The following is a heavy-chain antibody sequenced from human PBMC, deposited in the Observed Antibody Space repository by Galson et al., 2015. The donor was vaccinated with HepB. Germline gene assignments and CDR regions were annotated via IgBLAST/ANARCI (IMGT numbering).Heavy chain of an antibody. CDR3: ARDGDSGNYYYYYGMDV. J-gene: IGHJ6*02. V-gene: IGHV1-2*04. CDR1: GYTFTGYY. CDR2: INPNSGGT. D-gene: IGHD1-26*01. Sequence: SVKVSCKASGYTFTGYYMHWVRQAPGQGLEWMGWINPNSGGTNYAQKFQGWVTMTRDTSISTAYMELSRLRSDDTAVYYCARDGDSGNYYYYYGMDVWGQGTTVTVSS.